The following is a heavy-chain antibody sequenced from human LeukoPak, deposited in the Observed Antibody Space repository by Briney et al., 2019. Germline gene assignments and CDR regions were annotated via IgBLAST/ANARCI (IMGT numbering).Heavy chain of an antibody. V-gene: IGHV4-59*08. CDR1: GGSISSYY. CDR2: IYYSGST. CDR3: ARLQLTVVTPDFDY. D-gene: IGHD4-23*01. J-gene: IGHJ4*02. Sequence: SETLSLTCTVSGGSISSYYWSWIRLPPGKGLEWIGYIYYSGSTNYNPSLKSRVTISVDTSKNQFSLKLSSVTAADTAVYYCARLQLTVVTPDFDYLGQGTLVTASS.